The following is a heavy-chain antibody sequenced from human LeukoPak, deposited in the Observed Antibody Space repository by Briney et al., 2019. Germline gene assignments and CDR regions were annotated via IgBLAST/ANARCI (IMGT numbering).Heavy chain of an antibody. CDR3: ARGRGGDFDY. Sequence: PGGSLRLSCAASGFTFSSYWMTWVRQAPGKGLEWVANIKQDGSEKYFLDSVEGRFTISRDNAKNTLYLQMNSLRAEDTAVYYCARGRGGDFDYWGQGTLVTVSS. CDR1: GFTFSSYW. CDR2: IKQDGSEK. J-gene: IGHJ4*02. V-gene: IGHV3-7*02.